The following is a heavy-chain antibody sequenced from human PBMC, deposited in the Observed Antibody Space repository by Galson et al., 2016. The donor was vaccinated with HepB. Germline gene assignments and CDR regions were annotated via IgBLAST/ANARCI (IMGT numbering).Heavy chain of an antibody. D-gene: IGHD1-1*01. Sequence: SLRLSCAASGFVFSNFGLSWVRQAPGKGLEWVASISTRRTPYYSDPVQGRVTISRDNSNNTLYLQMNGPRAEDTAVYYCAKERLVRRIFDYRGQGTLVTVSS. J-gene: IGHJ4*02. V-gene: IGHV3-23*01. CDR2: ISTRRTP. CDR1: GFVFSNFG. CDR3: AKERLVRRIFDY.